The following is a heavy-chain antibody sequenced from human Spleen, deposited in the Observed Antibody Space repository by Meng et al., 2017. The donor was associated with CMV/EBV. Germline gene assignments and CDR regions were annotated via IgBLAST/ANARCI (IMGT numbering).Heavy chain of an antibody. CDR1: GFTFSGYW. J-gene: IGHJ4*02. Sequence: GGSLRLPCVASGFTFSGYWMSWVRQAPGKGLEWVANIKPDGSDKNYVDSVKGRFTISRDNAKESLYLQMKSLRAEDTAVYYCGLYYGSSGYYDWGQGTRVTVSS. CDR2: IKPDGSDK. D-gene: IGHD3-10*01. CDR3: GLYYGSSGYYD. V-gene: IGHV3-7*01.